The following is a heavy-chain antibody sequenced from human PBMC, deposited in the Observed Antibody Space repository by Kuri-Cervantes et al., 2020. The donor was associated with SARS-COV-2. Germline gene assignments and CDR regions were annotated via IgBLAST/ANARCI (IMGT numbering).Heavy chain of an antibody. CDR1: GGSFSDYY. CDR3: ARGRYSSSHPGVWFDP. D-gene: IGHD6-6*01. J-gene: IGHJ5*02. CDR2: INHSGNT. Sequence: SQTLSLTCAVYGGSFSDYYWSWVRQPPGKGLEWIGEINHSGNTNYDPSLKSRVTISIDTSKNQFSLKLSSVTAADTAVYYCARGRYSSSHPGVWFDPWGQGTLVTVSS. V-gene: IGHV4-34*01.